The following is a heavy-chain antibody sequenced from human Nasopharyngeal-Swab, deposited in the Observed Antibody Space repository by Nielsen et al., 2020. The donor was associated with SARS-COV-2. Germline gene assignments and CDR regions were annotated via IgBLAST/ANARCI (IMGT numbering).Heavy chain of an antibody. J-gene: IGHJ4*02. CDR1: GFDVSNDY. D-gene: IGHD1-26*01. V-gene: IGHV3-53*01. CDR2: IYSGGST. CDR3: ARDGPSGSYDG. Sequence: GESLKISCAASGFDVSNDYLSWVRQAPGKGLEWVSVIYSGGSTYYADSVRGRFTISRDNPKNTLYLQMNSLRAEDTAVYYCARDGPSGSYDGWGQGTLVTVSS.